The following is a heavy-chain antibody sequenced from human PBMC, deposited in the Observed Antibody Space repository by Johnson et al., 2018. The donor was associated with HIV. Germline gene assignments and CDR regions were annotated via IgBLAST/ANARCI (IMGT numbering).Heavy chain of an antibody. J-gene: IGHJ3*02. V-gene: IGHV3-20*04. Sequence: LQLVESGGGVVRPGGSLRLSCAASGFTFNDYAMSWVRLAPGKGLEWVSGINWNGGNTGYADSVKGRFTISRENAKNSLYLQMNSLRAEDTALYYCARSNSGSYLHAFDIWGQGTMVTVSS. D-gene: IGHD1-26*01. CDR1: GFTFNDYA. CDR3: ARSNSGSYLHAFDI. CDR2: INWNGGNT.